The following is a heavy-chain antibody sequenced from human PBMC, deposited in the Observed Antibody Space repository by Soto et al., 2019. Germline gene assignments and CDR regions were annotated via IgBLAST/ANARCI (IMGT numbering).Heavy chain of an antibody. CDR1: GGSVSNSNYY. CDR3: VSQRTSVLTQAYFDY. J-gene: IGHJ4*02. CDR2: VYYRGRS. D-gene: IGHD2-8*01. V-gene: IGHV4-39*01. Sequence: SETLSLTCTVSGGSVSNSNYYWGWIRQSPGKGLEWIGSVYYRGRSYSKSSVKSRVTISVDTSKNQFSLNLNSVTASDTAVYYCVSQRTSVLTQAYFDYWGPGALVTVS.